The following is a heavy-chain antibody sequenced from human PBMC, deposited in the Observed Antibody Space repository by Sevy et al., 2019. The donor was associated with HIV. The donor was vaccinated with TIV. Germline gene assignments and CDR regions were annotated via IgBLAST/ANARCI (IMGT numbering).Heavy chain of an antibody. CDR3: ARGVAALPGYYYGMDV. Sequence: GGSLRLSCAVSGFTFSPYSMIWVRQAPGKGLEWVSYISGSNSNIYYVDSVKGRFTISRDNAKNPLYLQMNSLRAEDTAVYYCARGVAALPGYYYGMDVWGQGTTVTVSS. CDR1: GFTFSPYS. V-gene: IGHV3-48*01. J-gene: IGHJ6*02. D-gene: IGHD6-6*01. CDR2: ISGSNSNI.